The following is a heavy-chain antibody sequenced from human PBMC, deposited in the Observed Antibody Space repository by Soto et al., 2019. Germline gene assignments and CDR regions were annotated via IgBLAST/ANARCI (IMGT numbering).Heavy chain of an antibody. CDR1: GYTFTSYD. V-gene: IGHV1-8*01. CDR3: ARGPDFRRFFEWVSYIPYNWFDP. CDR2: MNPNSGNT. D-gene: IGHD3-3*01. Sequence: QVQLVQSGAEVKKPGASVKVSCKASGYTFTSYDINWVRQATGQVLEWMGWMNPNSGNTGYAQKFQGRVPMIRNHSIIQAYMELRILRSVDTAVYYCARGPDFRRFFEWVSYIPYNWFDPWGQGTLVTVSS. J-gene: IGHJ5*02.